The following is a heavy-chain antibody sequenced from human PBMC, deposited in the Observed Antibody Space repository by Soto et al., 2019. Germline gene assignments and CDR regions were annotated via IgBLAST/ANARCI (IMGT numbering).Heavy chain of an antibody. V-gene: IGHV1-18*01. J-gene: IGHJ4*02. CDR1: GYTFTDHG. D-gene: IGHD2-15*01. CDR3: ARDLPRLAQNFPAVF. CDR2: ISGHNDYT. Sequence: QIQLVQSGAEVKKPGASVKVSCKASGYTFTDHGISWVRQAPGQGFEWMGWISGHNDYTAYAQKFQGRGTRTTDKDTRPANMELRRPTSADTAVYYGARDLPRLAQNFPAVFWGQGTGVTVSS.